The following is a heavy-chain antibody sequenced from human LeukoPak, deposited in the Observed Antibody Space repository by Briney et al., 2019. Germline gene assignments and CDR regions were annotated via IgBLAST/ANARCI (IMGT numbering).Heavy chain of an antibody. CDR1: GFSFSSHA. CDR3: AKDLALGIVVVPAAPFDY. V-gene: IGHV3-23*01. J-gene: IGHJ4*02. Sequence: PGGSLRLSCAASGFSFSSHAMSWVRQAPGKGLEWVSAISGSGGSTYYADSVKGRFTISRDNSKNTLYLQMNSLRAEDTAVYYCAKDLALGIVVVPAAPFDYWGQGTLVTVSS. D-gene: IGHD2-2*03. CDR2: ISGSGGST.